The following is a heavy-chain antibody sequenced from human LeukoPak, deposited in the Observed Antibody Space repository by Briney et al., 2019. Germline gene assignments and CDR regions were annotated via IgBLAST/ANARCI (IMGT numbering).Heavy chain of an antibody. J-gene: IGHJ5*01. D-gene: IGHD3-10*01. Sequence: GGSLRLSCAASGFTFSDYWISWVRQAPGKGLEWVANIKQDGSQKSHVNSVKGRFTISRDNAEMSVYLQMNSLRAEDTAVYFCVREDGGGFGSWGRGTLVSVSS. CDR2: IKQDGSQK. V-gene: IGHV3-7*01. CDR1: GFTFSDYW. CDR3: VREDGGGFGS.